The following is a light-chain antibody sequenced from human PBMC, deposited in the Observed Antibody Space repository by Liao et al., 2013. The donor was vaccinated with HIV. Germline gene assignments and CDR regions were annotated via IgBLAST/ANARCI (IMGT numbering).Light chain of an antibody. CDR1: TLGDKY. CDR3: QVWDSNTDHQV. V-gene: IGLV3-1*01. CDR2: QGD. J-gene: IGLJ3*02. Sequence: SYALTQPPSLSVSPGQTASITCSGDTLGDKYACWYQQKPGQSPVLVIYQGDQRPSGIPERFSGSNSGNTATLTISRVEAGDEADYYCQVWDSNTDHQVFGGGTKLTVL.